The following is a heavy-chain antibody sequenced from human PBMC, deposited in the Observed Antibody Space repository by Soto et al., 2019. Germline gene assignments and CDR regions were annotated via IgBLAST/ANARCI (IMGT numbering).Heavy chain of an antibody. D-gene: IGHD3-16*01. CDR1: GFTFSYYW. CDR3: ARGDRGAFDF. CDR2: MHSDGSST. Sequence: EVQLLESGGGLVRAASGFTFSYYWMHWVRQAPGMGLVWVSRMHSDGSSTTYADSVKGRFTISRDNARNTLYLQMNSLRAEDTAVYYCARGDRGAFDFWGQGTVLTVSS. J-gene: IGHJ3*01. V-gene: IGHV3-74*01.